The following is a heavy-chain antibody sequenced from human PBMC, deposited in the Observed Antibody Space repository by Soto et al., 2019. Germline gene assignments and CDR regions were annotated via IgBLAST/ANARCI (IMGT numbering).Heavy chain of an antibody. J-gene: IGHJ4*02. D-gene: IGHD3-16*02. CDR1: GFTFSSYA. Sequence: GGSLRLSCAASGFTFSSYAMSWVRQAPGKGLEWASAISGSGGSTYYADSVKGRFTISRDNSKNTLYLQMNSLRAEDTAVYYCAKTLGELSLYGYWGQGTLVTVSS. CDR2: ISGSGGST. CDR3: AKTLGELSLYGY. V-gene: IGHV3-23*01.